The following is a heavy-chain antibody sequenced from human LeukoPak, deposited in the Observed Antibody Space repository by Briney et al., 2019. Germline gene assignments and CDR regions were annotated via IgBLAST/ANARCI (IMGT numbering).Heavy chain of an antibody. CDR1: GFTFSSYA. V-gene: IGHV3-23*01. CDR3: AKDLRVVVTAAMEDAFDI. J-gene: IGHJ3*02. D-gene: IGHD2-2*01. CDR2: ISGSGGST. Sequence: PGGSLRLSCAASGFTFSSYAMSWVRQAPGKGLEWVSAISGSGGSTYYADSVKGRFTISRDNSKNTLYLQMNSLRAEDTAVYYCAKDLRVVVTAAMEDAFDILGQGTMVTVSS.